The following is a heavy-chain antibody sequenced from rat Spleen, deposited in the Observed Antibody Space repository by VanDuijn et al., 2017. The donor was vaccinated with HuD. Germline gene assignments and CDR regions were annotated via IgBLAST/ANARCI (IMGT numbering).Heavy chain of an antibody. Sequence: QVQLKESGPGLVQPSQTLSLTCTVSGFSLTSYHVSWVRQPPGKGLEWIAAISSGGSTYYNSALKSRLSISRDTSKSQVFLKMNSLQTEDTAIYFCTGGGYVYYGLPNFDYWGQGVMVTVSS. V-gene: IGHV2S12*01. CDR2: ISSGGST. J-gene: IGHJ2*01. CDR3: TGGGYVYYGLPNFDY. CDR1: GFSLTSYH. D-gene: IGHD1-6*01.